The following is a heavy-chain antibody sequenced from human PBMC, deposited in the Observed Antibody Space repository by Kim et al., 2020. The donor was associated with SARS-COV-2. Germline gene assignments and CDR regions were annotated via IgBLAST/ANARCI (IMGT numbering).Heavy chain of an antibody. D-gene: IGHD3-10*01. CDR2: IWYDGSNK. J-gene: IGHJ4*02. Sequence: GRSLRLSCAASGFTFSSYGMHWVRQAPGKGLEWVAVIWYDGSNKYYADSVKGRFTISRDNSKNTLYLQMNSLRAEDTAVYYCARDLDSYYGVRGAFDYWGQGTLVTVSS. V-gene: IGHV3-33*01. CDR1: GFTFSSYG. CDR3: ARDLDSYYGVRGAFDY.